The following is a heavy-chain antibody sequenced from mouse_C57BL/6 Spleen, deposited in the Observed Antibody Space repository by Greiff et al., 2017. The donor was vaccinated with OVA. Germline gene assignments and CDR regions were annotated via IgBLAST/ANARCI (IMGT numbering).Heavy chain of an antibody. V-gene: IGHV1-69*01. Sequence: QQSCKASGYTFTSYWMSWVTPRPGQGLEWIGEIDPSDSYTNYNQKFKGKSTLTVDKSSSAAYMQLSSLTSEDSAVYYCARFTTVVNFDVWGTGTTVTVSS. CDR2: IDPSDSYT. CDR1: GYTFTSYW. CDR3: ARFTTVVNFDV. J-gene: IGHJ1*03. D-gene: IGHD1-1*01.